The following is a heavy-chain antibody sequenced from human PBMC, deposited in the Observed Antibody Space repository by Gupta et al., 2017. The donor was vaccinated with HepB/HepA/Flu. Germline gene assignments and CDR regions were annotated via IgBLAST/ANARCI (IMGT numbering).Heavy chain of an antibody. J-gene: IGHJ4*02. D-gene: IGHD2-15*01. V-gene: IGHV4-31*03. CDR2: IYYTGNT. CDR3: ARVYRSGGSSYFDY. CDR1: GGSISRSGYD. Sequence: QVQLQESGPGLVKPSQTLSLTCTVSGGSISRSGYDWSWIRQHPGKGLEWIGNIYYTGNTYYNPSLESRVTISLDTSKNQFSLRLSSVTAADTAVYYCARVYRSGGSSYFDYWGQGTLVTVAS.